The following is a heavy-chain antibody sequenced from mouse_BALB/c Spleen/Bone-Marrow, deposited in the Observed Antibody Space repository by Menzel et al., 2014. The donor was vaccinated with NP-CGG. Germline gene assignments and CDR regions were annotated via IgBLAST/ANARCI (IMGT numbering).Heavy chain of an antibody. Sequence: EVQRVESGGGLVKPGGSLKLSCAASGFGFSSSDMSWVRQTPEKRLEWVAYISSGGGSTYYPDTVKGRFTISRDNAKNTLYLQMSSLKSEDTAMYYCATHYYGRFDYWGQGTPLTVSS. CDR2: ISSGGGST. CDR1: GFGFSSSD. V-gene: IGHV5-12-1*01. CDR3: ATHYYGRFDY. J-gene: IGHJ2*01. D-gene: IGHD1-2*01.